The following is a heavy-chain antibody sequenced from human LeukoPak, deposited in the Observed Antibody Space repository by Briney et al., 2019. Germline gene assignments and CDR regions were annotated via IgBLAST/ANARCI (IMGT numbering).Heavy chain of an antibody. J-gene: IGHJ3*02. CDR3: ARDSVWFGESHDAFDI. D-gene: IGHD3-10*01. CDR2: IYHSGST. Sequence: SETLSLTCAVSGYSISSGYYWGWIRQPPGKGLEWIGSIYHSGSTYYNPSLKSRVTISVDTSKNQFSLKLSSVTAADTAVYYCARDSVWFGESHDAFDIWDQGTMVTVSS. V-gene: IGHV4-38-2*02. CDR1: GYSISSGYY.